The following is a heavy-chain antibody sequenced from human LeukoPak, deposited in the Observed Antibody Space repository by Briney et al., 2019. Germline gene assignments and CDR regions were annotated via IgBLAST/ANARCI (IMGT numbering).Heavy chain of an antibody. J-gene: IGHJ4*02. Sequence: SETLSLTCAVYGGSFSGYYWSWIRQPPGKGLEWIGYVYYSGTANYHPSPQSRVTISLDASKIQFSLMLSSVTAADTAMYYCARALTARGSYDYWGQGTLVTVSS. V-gene: IGHV4-34*01. CDR2: VYYSGTA. D-gene: IGHD3-10*01. CDR1: GGSFSGYY. CDR3: ARALTARGSYDY.